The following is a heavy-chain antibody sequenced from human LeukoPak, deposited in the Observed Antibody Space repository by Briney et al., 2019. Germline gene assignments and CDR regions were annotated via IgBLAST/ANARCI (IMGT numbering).Heavy chain of an antibody. CDR3: ARGSSVVGLD. D-gene: IGHD2-15*01. J-gene: IGHJ4*02. V-gene: IGHV3-74*01. CDR1: GFTFSSYL. Sequence: PGRSLRLSCAASGFTFSSYLMHWVRQAPGKGLVWVSRINGDGSSTSYADSVKGRFTISRDSAKNTLYLQMNSLRAEDTAVYYCARGSSVVGLDWGQGTLVTVSS. CDR2: INGDGSST.